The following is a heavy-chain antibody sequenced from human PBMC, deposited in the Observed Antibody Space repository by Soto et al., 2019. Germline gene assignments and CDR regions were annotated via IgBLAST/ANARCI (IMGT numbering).Heavy chain of an antibody. CDR1: GFTFSSYA. J-gene: IGHJ4*02. V-gene: IGHV3-23*01. CDR3: ANLWGSSSSGGYFDY. CDR2: ISGSGGST. D-gene: IGHD6-6*01. Sequence: GGSLRLSCAASGFTFSSYAMSWVRQAPGKGLEWVSAISGSGGSTYYADSVKGRFTISRDNSKNTLYLQMNSLRAEDTAVYYCANLWGSSSSGGYFDYWGQGTLVTVSS.